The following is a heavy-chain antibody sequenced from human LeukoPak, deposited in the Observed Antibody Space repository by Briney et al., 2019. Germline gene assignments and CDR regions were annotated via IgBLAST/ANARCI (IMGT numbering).Heavy chain of an antibody. CDR2: INAGNGNT. D-gene: IGHD6-19*01. V-gene: IGHV1-3*01. CDR1: GYTFTSYA. Sequence: ASVKVSCKASGYTFTSYAMHWVRQAPGQRLEWMGWINAGNGNTKYSQKFQGRVTITADKSTSTAYMELSSLRSEDTAVYYCARLDHPGIAVAIGGNYWGQGTLVTVSS. J-gene: IGHJ4*02. CDR3: ARLDHPGIAVAIGGNY.